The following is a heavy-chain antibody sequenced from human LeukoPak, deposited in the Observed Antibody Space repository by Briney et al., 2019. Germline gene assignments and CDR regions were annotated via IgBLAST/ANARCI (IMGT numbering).Heavy chain of an antibody. D-gene: IGHD1-7*01. Sequence: SQTLSLTCAISGDSVPGSGVGWHWIRQSPSRCLEWLGKIYYWSKWYYDYAISVKSRIAINPDTSKNQFSLQLDSVTPDDTAVYYCARSKNYAFDYWGPGALVTVSS. CDR3: ARSKNYAFDY. CDR1: GDSVPGSGVG. J-gene: IGHJ4*02. V-gene: IGHV6-1*01. CDR2: IYYWSKWYY.